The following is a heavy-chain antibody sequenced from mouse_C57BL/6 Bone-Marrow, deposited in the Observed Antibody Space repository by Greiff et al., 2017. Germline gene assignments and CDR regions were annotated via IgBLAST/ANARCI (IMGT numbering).Heavy chain of an antibody. Sequence: VQLQQPGAELVMPGASVKLSCKASGYTFTSYWMHWVKQRPGQGLEWIGEIDPSDSYTNYNQKFKGKSTLTVDKSSSTAYMQLSSLTSEDSAVYYCAREGSTMVPYYFDDWGQGTTLTVSS. CDR1: GYTFTSYW. CDR2: IDPSDSYT. D-gene: IGHD2-2*01. V-gene: IGHV1-69*01. J-gene: IGHJ2*01. CDR3: AREGSTMVPYYFDD.